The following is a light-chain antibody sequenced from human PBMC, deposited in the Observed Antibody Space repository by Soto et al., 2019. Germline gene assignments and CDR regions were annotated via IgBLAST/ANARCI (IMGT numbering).Light chain of an antibody. CDR3: QQYNSYWT. V-gene: IGKV1-5*01. CDR1: QSISSW. J-gene: IGKJ1*01. CDR2: DAS. Sequence: DLQMTQSPSTLSASVGDRVTITCRASQSISSWLAWYQQKPGKAPKLLIYDASSLESGVPSRFGGSGSGTEFTLTISSLQPDDFATYYCQQYNSYWTFGQGTKVDNK.